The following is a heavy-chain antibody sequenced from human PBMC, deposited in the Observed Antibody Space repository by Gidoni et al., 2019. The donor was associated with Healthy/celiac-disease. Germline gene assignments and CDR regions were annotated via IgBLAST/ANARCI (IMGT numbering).Heavy chain of an antibody. Sequence: QVQLQESGPGLVKPSETLSLTCTVAGGSLSSYYWRWLRQPPGKGVEWIGYIYYSGSTNYNPSLKSRVTISVDTSKNQFSLKLSSVTAADTAVYYCARVTYYYDSSGYYSGPDYYFDYWGQGTLVTVSS. V-gene: IGHV4-59*01. D-gene: IGHD3-22*01. J-gene: IGHJ4*02. CDR2: IYYSGST. CDR3: ARVTYYYDSSGYYSGPDYYFDY. CDR1: GGSLSSYY.